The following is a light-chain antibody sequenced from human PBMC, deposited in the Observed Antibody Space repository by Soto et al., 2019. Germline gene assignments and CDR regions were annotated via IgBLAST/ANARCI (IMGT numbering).Light chain of an antibody. V-gene: IGKV1-5*01. CDR3: QQYMSYS. CDR2: HAS. CDR1: QSISSY. J-gene: IGKJ1*01. Sequence: DIQRTQSPSSLSASVGDRVTITCRASQSISSYLNWYHQKPGTAPKLLIYHASTLESGVPSRFSGSGSGTEFTLTISSMQPDDFATYYCQQYMSYSFGQGTKLDIK.